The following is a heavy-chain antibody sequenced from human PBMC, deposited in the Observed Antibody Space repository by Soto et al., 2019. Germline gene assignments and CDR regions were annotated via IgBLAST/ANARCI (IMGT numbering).Heavy chain of an antibody. CDR1: VGSFSGYY. V-gene: IGHV4-34*01. Sequence: NPSETLSLTCAVYVGSFSGYYWNWVRQSQEKGLEWIGEINHSGSTNYNPSLKSRVTISVDTSKNQFSLKLSSVTAAETAVYYCARRGLGSWSPTYYDFWSGRVKYYYYGMDVWGQGTTVTV. J-gene: IGHJ6*02. D-gene: IGHD3-3*01. CDR2: INHSGST. CDR3: ARRGLGSWSPTYYDFWSGRVKYYYYGMDV.